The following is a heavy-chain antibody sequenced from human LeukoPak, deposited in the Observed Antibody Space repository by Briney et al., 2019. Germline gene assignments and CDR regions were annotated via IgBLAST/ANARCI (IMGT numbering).Heavy chain of an antibody. Sequence: SETLSLTCTVSGDPINSGSYYWSRIPQPAGKGLEWIGRIYSSGNTKYNPSLKSRVTVSADTSKNQFSLKLNSVTAADTAMYYCVRSNSGYDFYWYFDLWGRGTLVTVSS. D-gene: IGHD5-12*01. CDR2: IYSSGNT. CDR3: VRSNSGYDFYWYFDL. CDR1: GDPINSGSYY. J-gene: IGHJ2*01. V-gene: IGHV4-61*02.